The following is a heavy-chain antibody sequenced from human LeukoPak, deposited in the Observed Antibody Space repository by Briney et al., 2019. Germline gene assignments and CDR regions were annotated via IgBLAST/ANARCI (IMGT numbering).Heavy chain of an antibody. J-gene: IGHJ2*01. V-gene: IGHV4-59*01. CDR3: ATDYGDGYWYFDL. CDR1: GGSISSYY. Sequence: SETLSLTCTVSGGSISSYYWSWIRQPPGKGLEWIGYIYYSGSTNYNPSLKSRVTISVDTSKNQFSLKLSSVTAADTAAYYCATDYGDGYWYFDLWGRGTLVTVSS. D-gene: IGHD4-17*01. CDR2: IYYSGST.